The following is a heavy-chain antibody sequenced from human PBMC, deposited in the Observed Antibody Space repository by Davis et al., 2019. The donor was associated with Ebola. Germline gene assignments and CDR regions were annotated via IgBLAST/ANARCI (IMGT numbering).Heavy chain of an antibody. CDR2: ISGSGGST. CDR3: AKEEGYCSGGSCSRATYYYYGMDV. CDR1: GFTFSSYA. D-gene: IGHD2-15*01. Sequence: GGSPRLSCAASGFTFSSYAMSWVRQAPGKGLEWVSAISGSGGSTYYADSVKGRFTISRDNSKNTLYLQMNSLRAEDTAVYYCAKEEGYCSGGSCSRATYYYYGMDVWGQGTTVTVSS. J-gene: IGHJ6*02. V-gene: IGHV3-23*01.